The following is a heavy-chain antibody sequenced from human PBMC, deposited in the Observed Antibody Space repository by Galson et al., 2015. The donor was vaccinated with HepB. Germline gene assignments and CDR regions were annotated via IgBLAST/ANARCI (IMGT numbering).Heavy chain of an antibody. J-gene: IGHJ6*02. CDR1: GFTFDDYA. D-gene: IGHD2-21*01. CDR3: ARAPPTDIVVGDV. V-gene: IGHV3-30-3*01. Sequence: SLRLSCAASGFTFDDYAMHWVRQAPGKGLEWVAVISYDGSNKYYADSVKGRFTISRDNSKNTLYLQMNSLRAEDTAVYYCARAPPTDIVVGDVWGQGTTVTVSS. CDR2: ISYDGSNK.